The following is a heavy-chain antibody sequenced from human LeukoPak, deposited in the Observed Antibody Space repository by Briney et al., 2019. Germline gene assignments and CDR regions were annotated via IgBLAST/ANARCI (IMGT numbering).Heavy chain of an antibody. Sequence: GGSLRLSCAASGFTFSSYAMHWVRQAPGKGLEWVAVISYDGSNKYYADSVKGRFTISRDNSKNTLYLQMNSLRAEDTAVYYCARGPRWAEAGINEIDYWGQGTLVTVSS. D-gene: IGHD6-19*01. CDR2: ISYDGSNK. V-gene: IGHV3-30-3*01. J-gene: IGHJ4*02. CDR1: GFTFSSYA. CDR3: ARGPRWAEAGINEIDY.